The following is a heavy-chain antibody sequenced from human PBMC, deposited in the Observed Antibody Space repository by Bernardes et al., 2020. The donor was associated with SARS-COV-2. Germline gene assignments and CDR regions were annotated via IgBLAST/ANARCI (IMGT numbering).Heavy chain of an antibody. CDR2: IGTADDT. Sequence: GGCLRLSCSAPGFALRNYDMHWFRPTPGKGLEWVSGIGTADDTYYADSVKGRFTISRENANDSLFLQMDSLRAGDTAIYFCSRGFLRRASRDTFDIWGQGTMVTVSS. CDR3: SRGFLRRASRDTFDI. V-gene: IGHV3-13*04. J-gene: IGHJ3*02. CDR1: GFALRNYD. D-gene: IGHD3-3*01.